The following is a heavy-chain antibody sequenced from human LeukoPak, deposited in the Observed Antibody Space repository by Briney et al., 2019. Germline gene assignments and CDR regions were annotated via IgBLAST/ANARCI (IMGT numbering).Heavy chain of an antibody. J-gene: IGHJ4*02. D-gene: IGHD3-10*01. CDR2: IYSGGST. CDR1: GFTVSSNY. CDR3: ARHYYASGSYSY. V-gene: IGHV3-53*01. Sequence: GGSLRLSCAASGFTVSSNYMSWVRQAPGKGLEWVSIIYSGGSTYYADSVKGRFTISRDNPKNTLYLQMNSLRAEDTAVYYCARHYYASGSYSYWGQGTLVTVSS.